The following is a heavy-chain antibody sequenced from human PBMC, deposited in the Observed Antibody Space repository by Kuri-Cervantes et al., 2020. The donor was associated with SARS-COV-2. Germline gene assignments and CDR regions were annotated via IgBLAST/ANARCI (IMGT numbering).Heavy chain of an antibody. J-gene: IGHJ2*01. V-gene: IGHV3-69-1*01. CDR2: TSYYVT. Sequence: GESLKISCAASGFTFSDFYMGWVRQAPGEGLEWIAHTSYYVTHYSDSMQARFTISRDNAKNSLYLEINSLRAEDTATYYCARLFCDTSRCSNSDWYFDLWGRGTLVTVSS. CDR1: GFTFSDFY. D-gene: IGHD4/OR15-4a*01. CDR3: ARLFCDTSRCSNSDWYFDL.